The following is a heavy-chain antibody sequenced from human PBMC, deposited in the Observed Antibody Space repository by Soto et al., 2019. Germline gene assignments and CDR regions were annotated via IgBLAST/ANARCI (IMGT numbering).Heavy chain of an antibody. D-gene: IGHD5-12*01. CDR2: VYQSGTA. J-gene: IGHJ5*01. Sequence: PSEALSLTCVVSNSSIISNYYWGWIRQPPGKGLEWIGIVYQSGTAFYNPSLKSRVTMSIDMSEDQFSLRLTSVTAAYTAVYYCTRERYGDYAVDSWGHGTLVTVSS. CDR3: TRERYGDYAVDS. CDR1: NSSIISNYY. V-gene: IGHV4-38-2*02.